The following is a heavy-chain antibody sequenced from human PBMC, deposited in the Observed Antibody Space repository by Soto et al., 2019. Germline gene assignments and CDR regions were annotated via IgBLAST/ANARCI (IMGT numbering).Heavy chain of an antibody. CDR1: GGSISSSNW. D-gene: IGHD6-13*01. V-gene: IGHV4-4*02. CDR2: IYHSGST. J-gene: IGHJ6*02. Sequence: PSETLSLTCAVSGGSISSSNWWSWVRQPPGKELEWIGEIYHSGSTNYNPSLKSRITISVDKSKNQFSLKMSSVTAADTAVYYCARERGYSSSRYYYYYGMDVWGQGTTVTV. CDR3: ARERGYSSSRYYYYYGMDV.